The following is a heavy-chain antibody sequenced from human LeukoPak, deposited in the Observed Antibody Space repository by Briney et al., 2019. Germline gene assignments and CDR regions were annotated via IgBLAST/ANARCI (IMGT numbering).Heavy chain of an antibody. CDR3: ARERSYCGGDYYSGDAFDI. V-gene: IGHV3-21*01. Sequence: KTGGSLRLSCAASGFAFSFYSMNWVRQAPGKGLEWVSSISSSSNYIYYADSVKGRFTISRDNTKNSLYLQMNSLRAEDTAVYYCARERSYCGGDYYSGDAFDIWGQGTMVTVSS. CDR2: ISSSSNYI. J-gene: IGHJ3*02. CDR1: GFAFSFYS. D-gene: IGHD2-21*02.